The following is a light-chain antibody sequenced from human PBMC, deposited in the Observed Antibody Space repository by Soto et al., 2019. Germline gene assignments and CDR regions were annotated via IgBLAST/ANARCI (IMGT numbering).Light chain of an antibody. V-gene: IGKV3-15*01. CDR2: RDS. CDR1: QSVSDN. CDR3: QQYNSWPIT. J-gene: IGKJ5*01. Sequence: EVLMTQSPDTLYVSPGERVTLSCRASQSVSDNLAWYQQKPGQGPRLLVYRDSTRTLGIPARFSVSESGTEFTLTISSLQSEDFAVYYCQQYNSWPITFGQGTRLEIK.